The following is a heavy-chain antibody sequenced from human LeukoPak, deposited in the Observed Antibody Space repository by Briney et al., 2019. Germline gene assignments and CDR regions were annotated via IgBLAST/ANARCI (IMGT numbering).Heavy chain of an antibody. CDR3: ARVTADRRGYSYYYMDV. Sequence: GGTLRLSCAASGFTFSSYNMNWVRQAPGKGLEWVSSISSSSSYIYYADSVKGRFTISRDNAKNSLYLQMNSLRAEDTAVYYCARVTADRRGYSYYYMDVWGKGTTVTVSS. CDR1: GFTFSSYN. CDR2: ISSSSSYI. J-gene: IGHJ6*03. D-gene: IGHD5-24*01. V-gene: IGHV3-21*01.